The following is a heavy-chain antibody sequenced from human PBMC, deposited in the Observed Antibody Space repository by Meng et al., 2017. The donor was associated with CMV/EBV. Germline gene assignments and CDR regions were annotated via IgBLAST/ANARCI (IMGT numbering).Heavy chain of an antibody. CDR2: INPFFQTK. CDR3: TRGANWGSPFDH. V-gene: IGHV1-69*01. D-gene: IGHD7-27*01. Sequence: CQSSGDTSRSYALSWVRQAHGQGLEGMGGINPFFQTKYYAQKFQDRVIFTSDEDTKTVYMELRSLRSEDTAVYFCTRGANWGSPFDHWGQGALVTVSS. CDR1: GDTSRSYA. J-gene: IGHJ4*02.